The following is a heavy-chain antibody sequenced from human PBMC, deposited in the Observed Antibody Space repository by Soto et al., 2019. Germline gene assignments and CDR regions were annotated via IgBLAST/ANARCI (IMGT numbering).Heavy chain of an antibody. Sequence: QVQLVESGGGVVQPGRSLRLSCAASGFRFSNYGMHWVRQAPGKGLEWLAVIVADGTGLHYADSVRGRFTISRDNSKNTLYLQLNSLGADDTAIYFCAGEDVLPDNRLANWGHGTLVPVSS. D-gene: IGHD2-15*01. V-gene: IGHV3-33*01. CDR2: IVADGTGL. CDR3: AGEDVLPDNRLAN. J-gene: IGHJ4*01. CDR1: GFRFSNYG.